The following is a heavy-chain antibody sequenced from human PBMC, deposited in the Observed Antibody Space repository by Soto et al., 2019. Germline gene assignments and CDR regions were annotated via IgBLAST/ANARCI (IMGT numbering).Heavy chain of an antibody. Sequence: EVQLLESGGDLVQPGGSLRLSCAASGFTFSSYAMTWVRQAPGKGLEWVSGISGSGGSTYYADSVKGRFTISRDNSKNTMYLQMNSLRAEDTAVYYCAKGVRLYYYYGMDVWGQGTTVTVSS. V-gene: IGHV3-23*01. CDR2: ISGSGGST. CDR1: GFTFSSYA. J-gene: IGHJ6*02. D-gene: IGHD3-22*01. CDR3: AKGVRLYYYYGMDV.